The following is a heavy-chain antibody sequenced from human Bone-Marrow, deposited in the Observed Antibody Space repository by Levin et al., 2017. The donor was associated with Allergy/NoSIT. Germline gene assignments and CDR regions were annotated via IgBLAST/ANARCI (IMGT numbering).Heavy chain of an antibody. D-gene: IGHD1-26*01. J-gene: IGHJ5*02. CDR2: INGGGDTT. CDR3: ARRGSGSYSVPLVWFDP. Sequence: GGSLRLSCAASGFTFSSYALNWVRQAPGRGLEWVSTINGGGDTTYYADSVKGRFTISRDNSKSTLHLQMNGLRVEDTAIYYCARRGSGSYSVPLVWFDPCGQGALVTVSS. CDR1: GFTFSSYA. V-gene: IGHV3-23*01.